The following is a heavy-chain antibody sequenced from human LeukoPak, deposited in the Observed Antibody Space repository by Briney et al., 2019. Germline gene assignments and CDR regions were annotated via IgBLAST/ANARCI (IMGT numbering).Heavy chain of an antibody. D-gene: IGHD5-18*01. V-gene: IGHV4-38-2*02. CDR1: SYSISSGYY. Sequence: PSETLSLTCTVSSYSISSGYYWGWIRQPPGKGLEWIGSISRSGSTFYNPSLKSRVTISVDTSKNQFSLKLSSVTPADTAVYYCARDLCNSYGRIDYWGLGTLVTVSS. CDR3: ARDLCNSYGRIDY. J-gene: IGHJ4*02. CDR2: ISRSGST.